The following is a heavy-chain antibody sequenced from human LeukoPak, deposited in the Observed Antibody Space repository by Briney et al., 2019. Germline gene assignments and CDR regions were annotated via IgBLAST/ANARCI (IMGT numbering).Heavy chain of an antibody. D-gene: IGHD2/OR15-2a*01. CDR2: ISYDGSNK. Sequence: GRSLRLSCAASGFTFSSYGMHWVRQAPGKGLEWVAVISYDGSNKYYADSVKGRFTISRDNSKNTLYLQMNSLRAEDTAVYYCAKDKPPIVTSSYGWSPIGLGGMDVWGQGTTVTVSS. V-gene: IGHV3-30*18. J-gene: IGHJ6*02. CDR3: AKDKPPIVTSSYGWSPIGLGGMDV. CDR1: GFTFSSYG.